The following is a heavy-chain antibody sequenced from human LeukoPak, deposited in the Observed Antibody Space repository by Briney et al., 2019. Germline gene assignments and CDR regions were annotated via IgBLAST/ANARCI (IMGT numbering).Heavy chain of an antibody. V-gene: IGHV4-59*01. CDR2: IYYSGST. CDR1: GASISSYY. CDR3: ARGDWFDP. J-gene: IGHJ5*02. Sequence: SETLSLTCTVSGASISSYYWSWIRQPPGKGLEWIGYIYYSGSTNYNPSLKSRVTISVDTSKNQFSLKLSSVTAADTAVYYCARGDWFDPWGQGTLVTVSS.